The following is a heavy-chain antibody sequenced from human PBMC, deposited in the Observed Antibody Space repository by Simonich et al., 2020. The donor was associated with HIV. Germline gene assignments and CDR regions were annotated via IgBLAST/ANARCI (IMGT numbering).Heavy chain of an antibody. CDR3: ARGQPLRSLQRDGFDI. D-gene: IGHD3-3*01. CDR2: INHRGKT. J-gene: IGHJ3*02. CDR1: GGAFSDYF. V-gene: IGHV4-34*01. Sequence: QVQLQQWGAGLLKPSETLSLTCAVYGGAFSDYFWSWIRQSPGKGLEWIGEINHRGKTNSSPALKSRVTGSVDTPKNQVSLKLSSVTAADTAVYYCARGQPLRSLQRDGFDIWGQGTVVTVSS.